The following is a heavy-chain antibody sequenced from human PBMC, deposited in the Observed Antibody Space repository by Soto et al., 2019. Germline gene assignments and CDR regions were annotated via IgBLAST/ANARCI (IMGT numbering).Heavy chain of an antibody. CDR3: ARHTRNTKTYYYYGMDV. Sequence: GESLKISCNCSGYSFTSYWISWVRQMPGKGLEWMGRIDPSDSYTNYSPSFQGHVTISADKSISTAYLQWSSLKASDTAMYYCARHTRNTKTYYYYGMDVWGQGTTVTVSS. V-gene: IGHV5-10-1*01. J-gene: IGHJ6*02. CDR2: IDPSDSYT. CDR1: GYSFTSYW. D-gene: IGHD3-3*01.